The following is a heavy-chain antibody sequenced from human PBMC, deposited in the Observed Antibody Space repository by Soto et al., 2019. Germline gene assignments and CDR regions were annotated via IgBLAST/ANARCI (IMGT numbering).Heavy chain of an antibody. V-gene: IGHV3-21*01. CDR1: GFTFSSYS. Sequence: GGSLRLSCAASGFTFSSYSMNWVRQAPGKGLEWVSSISSSSSYIYYADSVKGRFTISRDNAKNSLYLQMNSLRAEDTAVYYCARDEGPYYDFWSGYYMAWGQGT. D-gene: IGHD3-3*01. CDR2: ISSSSSYI. CDR3: ARDEGPYYDFWSGYYMA. J-gene: IGHJ5*02.